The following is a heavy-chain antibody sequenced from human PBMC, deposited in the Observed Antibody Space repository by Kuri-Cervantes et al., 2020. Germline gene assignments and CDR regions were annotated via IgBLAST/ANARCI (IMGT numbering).Heavy chain of an antibody. V-gene: IGHV7-4-1*02. Sequence: GGSLRLSCKASGYTFTSYAMNWVRQAPGQGLEWMGWINTNTGNPTYAQGFTGRFVFSLDTSVSTAYLQISSLKAEDTAVYYCARDRLVVTAPNDAFDIWGQGTMVTVSS. D-gene: IGHD2-21*02. J-gene: IGHJ3*02. CDR2: INTNTGNP. CDR1: GYTFTSYA. CDR3: ARDRLVVTAPNDAFDI.